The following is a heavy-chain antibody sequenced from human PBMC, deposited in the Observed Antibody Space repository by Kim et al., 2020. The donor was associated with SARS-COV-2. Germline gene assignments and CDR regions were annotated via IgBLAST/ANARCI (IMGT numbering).Heavy chain of an antibody. CDR2: IWYDGSNK. CDR3: ARDAVSVVVITTGYYYYGMDV. Sequence: GGSLRLSCAASGFTFSSYGMHWVRQAPGKGLEWVAVIWYDGSNKYYADSVKGRFTISRDNSKNTLYLQMNSLRAEDTAVYYCARDAVSVVVITTGYYYYGMDVWGQGTTVTVSS. V-gene: IGHV3-33*01. D-gene: IGHD3-22*01. CDR1: GFTFSSYG. J-gene: IGHJ6*02.